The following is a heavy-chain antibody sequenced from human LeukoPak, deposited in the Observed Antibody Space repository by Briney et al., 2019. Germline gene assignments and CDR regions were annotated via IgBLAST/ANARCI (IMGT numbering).Heavy chain of an antibody. V-gene: IGHV1-2*02. J-gene: IGHJ5*02. CDR2: INPNSGGT. CDR1: GYTFTGYY. CDR3: ARDPRIAATLWCDP. Sequence: GASVKVSCKASGYTFTGYYMHWVRQAPGQGLEWMGWINPNSGGTNYAQKFQGRVTMNRDKSISTGYMELSRLRSDDTAVYYCARDPRIAATLWCDPWDQGTLVSVSS. D-gene: IGHD6-6*01.